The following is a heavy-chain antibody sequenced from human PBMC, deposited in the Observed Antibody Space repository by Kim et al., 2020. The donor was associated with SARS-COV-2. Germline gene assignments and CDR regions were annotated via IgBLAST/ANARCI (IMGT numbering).Heavy chain of an antibody. CDR1: GFTFGDYA. J-gene: IGHJ4*02. CDR2: IRSKAYGGTT. Sequence: GGSLRLSCTASGFTFGDYAMSWFRQAPGKGLEWVGFIRSKAYGGTTEYAASVKGRFTISRDDSKSIAYLQMNSLKTEDTAVYYCTREDPHLLWFVKPRGALFDYWGQGTLVTVSS. D-gene: IGHD3-10*01. V-gene: IGHV3-49*03. CDR3: TREDPHLLWFVKPRGALFDY.